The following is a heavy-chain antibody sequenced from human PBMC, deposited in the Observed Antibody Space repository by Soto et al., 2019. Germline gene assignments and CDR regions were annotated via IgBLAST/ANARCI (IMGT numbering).Heavy chain of an antibody. CDR1: GYSFTSYD. V-gene: IGHV1-8*01. Sequence: ASVKVSCKASGYSFTSYDINWVRQATGQGLEWMGWMNPNSGNTGYAQKFQGRVTMTRNTSISTAYMELSSLRSEDTAVYYCARVRPITIFGVVIYYYMDVWGKGTTVTVSS. D-gene: IGHD3-3*01. CDR2: MNPNSGNT. J-gene: IGHJ6*03. CDR3: ARVRPITIFGVVIYYYMDV.